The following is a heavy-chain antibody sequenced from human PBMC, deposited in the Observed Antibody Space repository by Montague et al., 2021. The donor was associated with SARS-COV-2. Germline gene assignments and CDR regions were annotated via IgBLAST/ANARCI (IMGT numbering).Heavy chain of an antibody. CDR2: IYHSGST. CDR3: ASSYDSTCHVGY. J-gene: IGHJ4*02. D-gene: IGHD3-22*01. V-gene: IGHV4-38-2*02. CDR1: GFPISTGYY. Sequence: SETLSLTCTVSGFPISTGYYWGWIRQPPGKGLEWIGSIYHSGSTYYNPSLKSRVTISVDTSKNQFSLKLSSVTAADTAVYYCASSYDSTCHVGYWGQRTLVTVSP.